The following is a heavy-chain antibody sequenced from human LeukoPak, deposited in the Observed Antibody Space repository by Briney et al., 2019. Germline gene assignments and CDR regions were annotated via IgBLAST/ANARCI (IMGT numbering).Heavy chain of an antibody. D-gene: IGHD7-27*01. J-gene: IGHJ4*02. V-gene: IGHV3-23*01. CDR1: GFTFSTFT. CDR2: IGSSGGGI. Sequence: GGSLRLSCAASGFTFSTFTMYWVRHPPGKRLEWVSIIGSSGGGIHYADSVKGRFTISRDNSKNALYLQMNSLRVEDTAVYYCAIDPNWGTHSWGQGVLVTVSS. CDR3: AIDPNWGTHS.